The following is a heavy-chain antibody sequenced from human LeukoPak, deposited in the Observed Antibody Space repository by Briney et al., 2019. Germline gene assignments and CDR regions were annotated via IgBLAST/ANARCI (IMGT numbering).Heavy chain of an antibody. CDR1: GYTFTGYY. Sequence: ASVKVSCKASGYTFTGYYMHWVRQARGQGLEWMGWINPNSGGTNYAQKFQGGVTMTRDTSISTAYMELSRMRSDDTAVYYCARGEEASLEEITIFGMVIPYDYWGQGTLVTVSS. CDR2: INPNSGGT. CDR3: ARGEEASLEEITIFGMVIPYDY. V-gene: IGHV1-2*02. D-gene: IGHD3-3*01. J-gene: IGHJ4*02.